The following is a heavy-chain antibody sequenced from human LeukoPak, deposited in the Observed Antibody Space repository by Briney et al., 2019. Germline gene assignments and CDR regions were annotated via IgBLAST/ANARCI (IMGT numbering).Heavy chain of an antibody. Sequence: PSETLSLTCTVSGGSISSYYWSWIRQPPGKGLEWIGYIYYSGSTNYNPSLKSRVTISVDTSKNQFSPKLSSVTAADTAVYYCASAYCGGDCYVDYWGQGTLVTVSS. V-gene: IGHV4-59*01. D-gene: IGHD2-21*02. CDR1: GGSISSYY. J-gene: IGHJ4*02. CDR3: ASAYCGGDCYVDY. CDR2: IYYSGST.